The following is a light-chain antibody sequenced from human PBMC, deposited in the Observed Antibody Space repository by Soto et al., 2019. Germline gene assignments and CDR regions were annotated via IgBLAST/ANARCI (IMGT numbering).Light chain of an antibody. CDR2: DVT. CDR3: TSYTSSRTYV. CDR1: SSDVGGYDY. V-gene: IGLV2-14*01. Sequence: QSVLTQPASVSGSPGQSITVSCTGTSSDVGGYDYVSWYQQHPGNAPKLLISDVTNRPSGVSNRFSGSKSGNTASLTISGLQTEEEADYYCTSYTSSRTYVFGTGTKVTV. J-gene: IGLJ1*01.